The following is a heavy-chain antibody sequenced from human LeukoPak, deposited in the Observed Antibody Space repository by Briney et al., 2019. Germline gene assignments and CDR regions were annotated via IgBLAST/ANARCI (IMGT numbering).Heavy chain of an antibody. CDR2: IYNNGGT. D-gene: IGHD5-24*01. J-gene: IGHJ3*02. Sequence: SETLSLTCSVSGGSISNYYWSWLRQSPGKGLEWIGSIYNNGGTNYNPSLKGRVTISLDTSKNQFSLKLSSVTAADTAVYYCARESPLEMAPCGAFDIWGQGTLVTVSS. CDR3: ARESPLEMAPCGAFDI. V-gene: IGHV4-59*01. CDR1: GGSISNYY.